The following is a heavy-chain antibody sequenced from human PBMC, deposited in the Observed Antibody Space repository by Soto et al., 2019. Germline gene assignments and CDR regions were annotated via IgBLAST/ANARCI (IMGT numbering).Heavy chain of an antibody. J-gene: IGHJ5*02. D-gene: IGHD1-1*01. CDR3: TKSRGDAYKWGLGLDQ. V-gene: IGHV3-33*03. CDR2: IWHDGINE. Sequence: QERLVESGGGVVQPGRSLRLSCAVSGFTFSDYAMHWVRQAPGKGLEWVALIWHDGINEFYADSVKGRFTISRDISNNTLYLQMNGLRPEDTAVYYWTKSRGDAYKWGLGLDQWGQGTVVSVSS. CDR1: GFTFSDYA.